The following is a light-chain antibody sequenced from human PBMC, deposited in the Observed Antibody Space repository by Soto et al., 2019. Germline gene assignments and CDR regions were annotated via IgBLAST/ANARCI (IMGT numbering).Light chain of an antibody. CDR2: EVS. Sequence: QSALTQPASVSGSPGQSITISCTGTSSDVGGFNYVSWYQQHPGKAPKLMISEVSNRPSGVSNRFSGSKSGNTASLTISGLKPEDEADYYCGSYTSSSTPFVFGTGTQLTVL. V-gene: IGLV2-14*01. CDR3: GSYTSSSTPFV. CDR1: SSDVGGFNY. J-gene: IGLJ1*01.